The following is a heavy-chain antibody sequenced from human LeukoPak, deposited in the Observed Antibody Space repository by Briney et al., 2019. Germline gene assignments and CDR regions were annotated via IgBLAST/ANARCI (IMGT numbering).Heavy chain of an antibody. CDR3: ARDWAMID. CDR1: GLICSSHS. Sequence: GGSLRLSCAASGLICSSHSMNWVRQAPGKGLEWLSYISGSSTSGSSSFIYYADSVKGRFTISRDNAKNSLYLQMKGLRVEDTAVYYCARDWAMIDWGQGTLVTVSS. CDR2: ISGSSTSGSSSFI. V-gene: IGHV3-48*01. J-gene: IGHJ4*02. D-gene: IGHD5-12*01.